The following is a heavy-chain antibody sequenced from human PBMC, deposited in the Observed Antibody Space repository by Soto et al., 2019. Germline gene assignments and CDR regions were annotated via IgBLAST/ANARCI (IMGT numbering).Heavy chain of an antibody. CDR2: ISGLNGNT. V-gene: IGHV1-18*01. J-gene: IGHJ4*02. Sequence: QVHLVQSGVEVKKPGASVKVSCKASGYSFSTYGISWVRQAPGQGLEWMGWISGLNGNTNYAQNLQGRGPMTTGTSTSTAYMELRSLGFDDTAMYYCARDLFGEDGAGYFDYWGQGTLVTVSS. CDR3: ARDLFGEDGAGYFDY. CDR1: GYSFSTYG. D-gene: IGHD3-10*01.